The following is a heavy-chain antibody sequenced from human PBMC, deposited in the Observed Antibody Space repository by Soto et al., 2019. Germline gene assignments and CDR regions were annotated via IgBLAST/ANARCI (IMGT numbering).Heavy chain of an antibody. J-gene: IGHJ4*02. Sequence: ASVKVSCKASGYTFTSYGISWVRQAPGQGLEWMGWISAYNGNTNYAQKLQGRVTMTTDTSTSTAYMELRSLRYDETAVCYCAGDETYDYDSSGYLFDYWGQGTLVTGS. CDR1: GYTFTSYG. CDR3: AGDETYDYDSSGYLFDY. CDR2: ISAYNGNT. D-gene: IGHD3-22*01. V-gene: IGHV1-18*01.